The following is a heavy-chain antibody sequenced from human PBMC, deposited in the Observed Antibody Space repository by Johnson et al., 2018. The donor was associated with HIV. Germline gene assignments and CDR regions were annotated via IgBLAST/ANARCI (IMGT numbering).Heavy chain of an antibody. CDR3: ARDQNIVLMVYAAPGAFDI. D-gene: IGHD2-8*01. J-gene: IGHJ3*02. CDR2: IWYDESDK. V-gene: IGHV3-33*01. CDR1: GLIFSNYG. Sequence: VQLVESGGGVVQPGRSLRLSCAASGLIFSNYGMHWVRQAPGKGLEWVALIWYDESDKYYADSVKGRFTMSRDNSKNTVYLQMNSLRVEDTAVYYCARDQNIVLMVYAAPGAFDIWGQGTMVTVSS.